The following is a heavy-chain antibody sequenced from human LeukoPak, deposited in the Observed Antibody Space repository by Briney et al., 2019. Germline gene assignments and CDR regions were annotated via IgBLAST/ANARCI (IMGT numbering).Heavy chain of an antibody. CDR1: GFTVSNNY. CDR2: IYSDGRT. Sequence: GGSPRLSCAASGFTVSNNYMTWVRQAPGKGLERVSIIYSDGRTYYADSVKGRFNISRDNSKNTLYLQMNSLRAEDTAVYYCARDTGGFDYWGQGTLVTVSS. D-gene: IGHD3-16*01. J-gene: IGHJ4*02. CDR3: ARDTGGFDY. V-gene: IGHV3-53*01.